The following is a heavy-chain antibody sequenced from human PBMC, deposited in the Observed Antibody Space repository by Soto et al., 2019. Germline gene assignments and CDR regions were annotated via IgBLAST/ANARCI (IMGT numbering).Heavy chain of an antibody. Sequence: QVQVAESGGGVVQPGRSLRLSCAASRFTFRSHGMHWVRQAPGKGLEWVAAISYDGSNEYYAASVKGRFTISRDDSKNXVDXXXXXXTGXXXAXYXCAKDLGDARYESNPLTYDFDYWGQGTLVIVSS. V-gene: IGHV3-30*18. D-gene: IGHD3-22*01. CDR1: RFTFRSHG. J-gene: IGHJ4*02. CDR3: AKDLGDARYESNPLTYDFDY. CDR2: ISYDGSNE.